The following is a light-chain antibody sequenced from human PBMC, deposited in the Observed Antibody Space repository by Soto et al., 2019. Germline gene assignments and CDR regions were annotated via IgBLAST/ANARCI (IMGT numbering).Light chain of an antibody. CDR2: AAS. Sequence: DIQMTQSPSSLSASVGDRVTITCRASQDIRSDLGWFQQKPGKAPKRLIYAASTLESGVPSRFSGSRSGTEFTLTISSLQPEDFATYSCQQSYSSSWTFGQGTKVEIK. V-gene: IGKV1-17*01. CDR1: QDIRSD. J-gene: IGKJ1*01. CDR3: QQSYSSSWT.